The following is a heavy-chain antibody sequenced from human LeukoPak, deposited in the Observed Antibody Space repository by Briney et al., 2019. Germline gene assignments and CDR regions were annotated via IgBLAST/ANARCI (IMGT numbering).Heavy chain of an antibody. D-gene: IGHD7-27*01. V-gene: IGHV5-51*01. J-gene: IGHJ5*02. CDR3: ARHSNWGSSRWFDP. CDR1: GYSFTSYW. CDR2: IYPGDSDT. Sequence: GESLKISCKGSGYSFTSYWIGWVRQTPGKGLEWMGIIYPGDSDTRYSPPFQGQVIISADKSISTAYLQWSSLKASDTAMYYCARHSNWGSSRWFDPWGQGTLVTVSS.